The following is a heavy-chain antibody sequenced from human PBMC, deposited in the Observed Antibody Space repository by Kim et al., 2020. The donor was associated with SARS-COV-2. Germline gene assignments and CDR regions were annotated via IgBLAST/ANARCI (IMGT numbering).Heavy chain of an antibody. J-gene: IGHJ6*02. V-gene: IGHV5-10-1*01. CDR2: IDPSDSYT. Sequence: GESLKISCKGSGYSFTSYWISWVRQMPGKGLEWMGRIDPSDSYTNYSPSFQGHVTISADKSISTAYLQWSSLKASDTAMYYCARHWPYYYGSGSYNSFYYYGMDVWGQGTTVTVSS. CDR3: ARHWPYYYGSGSYNSFYYYGMDV. CDR1: GYSFTSYW. D-gene: IGHD3-10*01.